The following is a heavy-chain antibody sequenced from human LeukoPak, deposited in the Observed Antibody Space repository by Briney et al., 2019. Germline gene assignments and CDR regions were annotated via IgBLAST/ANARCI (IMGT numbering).Heavy chain of an antibody. D-gene: IGHD6-13*01. CDR2: IYHSGST. J-gene: IGHJ3*02. Sequence: SETLSLTCAVSGGSISSGGYSWSWIRQPPGKGLEWIGYIYHSGSTYYNPSLKSRVTISVDRSKNQFSLKLSSVTAADTAVYYCAREIAAAGTNAFDIWGQGTTVTVSS. CDR1: GGSISSGGYS. V-gene: IGHV4-30-2*01. CDR3: AREIAAAGTNAFDI.